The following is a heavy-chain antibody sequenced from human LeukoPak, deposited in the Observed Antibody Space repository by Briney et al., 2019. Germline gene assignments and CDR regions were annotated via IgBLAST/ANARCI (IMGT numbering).Heavy chain of an antibody. CDR2: INPSGGST. CDR1: GYTFTSYY. D-gene: IGHD4-17*01. V-gene: IGHV1-46*01. Sequence: ASVKVSCKASGYTFTSYYMHWVRQAPGQGLEWMGIINPSGGSTSYAQKFQGRVTMTRDTPTSTVYMELSSLRSEDTAVYYCARGLLYGDYVRPPGFDPWGQGTLVTVSS. CDR3: ARGLLYGDYVRPPGFDP. J-gene: IGHJ5*02.